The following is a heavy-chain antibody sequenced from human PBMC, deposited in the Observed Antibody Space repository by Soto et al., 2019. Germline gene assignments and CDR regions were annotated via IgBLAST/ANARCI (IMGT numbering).Heavy chain of an antibody. CDR2: IYYSGST. Sequence: PSAPLSLTCTFSGGSISSGGYYWSWILQHPGKGLEWIGYIYYSGSTYYNPSLKSRVTISVDTSKNQFSLKLSSVTAADTAVYYCARDHPYSSSSPGLWGQGTLVTVSS. CDR1: GGSISSGGYY. D-gene: IGHD6-6*01. CDR3: ARDHPYSSSSPGL. V-gene: IGHV4-31*03. J-gene: IGHJ4*02.